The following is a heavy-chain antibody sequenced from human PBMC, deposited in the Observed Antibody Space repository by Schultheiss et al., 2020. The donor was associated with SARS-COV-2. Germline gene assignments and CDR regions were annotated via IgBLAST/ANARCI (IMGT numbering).Heavy chain of an antibody. CDR3: ARYGAGYYPHFDY. D-gene: IGHD3-22*01. Sequence: SVKVSCKASGGTFSSYAISWVRQAPGQGLEWMGGIIPIFGTANYAQKFQGRVTITADESTSTAYMELRSLRSDDTAVYYCARYGAGYYPHFDYWGQGTLVTVSS. CDR2: IIPIFGTA. V-gene: IGHV1-69*13. J-gene: IGHJ4*02. CDR1: GGTFSSYA.